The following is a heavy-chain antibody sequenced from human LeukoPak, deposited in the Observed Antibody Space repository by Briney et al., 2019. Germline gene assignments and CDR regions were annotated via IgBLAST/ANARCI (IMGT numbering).Heavy chain of an antibody. J-gene: IGHJ4*02. CDR3: ARGAYCGGDCYSGYYFDY. Sequence: GGSLRLSCAASGFTFSDHYTDWVRQAPGKGLEWVGRTRNKANSYTTEYAASVKGRFTISRDDSKNSLYLQMNSLKTEDTAVYYCARGAYCGGDCYSGYYFDYWGQGTLVTVSS. CDR2: TRNKANSYTT. V-gene: IGHV3-72*01. D-gene: IGHD2-21*02. CDR1: GFTFSDHY.